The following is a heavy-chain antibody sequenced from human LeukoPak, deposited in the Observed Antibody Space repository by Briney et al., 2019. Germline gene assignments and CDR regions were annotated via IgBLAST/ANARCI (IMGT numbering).Heavy chain of an antibody. Sequence: SETLSLTCTVSDDSISDYYRGWIRQPPGKGLEWIGNIYHSGSTYYNPSLESRVTISVDRSKNHFSLNLRSVTAADSAVYFCVRESGPTADDAFDIWGQGTMVTVSS. CDR2: IYHSGST. V-gene: IGHV4-38-2*02. CDR3: VRESGPTADDAFDI. D-gene: IGHD2-21*02. J-gene: IGHJ3*02. CDR1: DDSISDYY.